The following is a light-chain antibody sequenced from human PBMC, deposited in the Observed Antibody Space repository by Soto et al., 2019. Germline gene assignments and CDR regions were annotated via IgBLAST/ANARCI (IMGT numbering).Light chain of an antibody. CDR2: GAS. J-gene: IGKJ1*01. CDR3: QQYGYSMWS. Sequence: EIVLTQSPATLSLSPGERATLSCRASQSVSSSLAWYQQKPGQAPRVIIDGASSRATGIPDRFSGSGSGTEFTLTISRLEPEDFAVYYCQQYGYSMWSFGQGTKV. CDR1: QSVSSS. V-gene: IGKV3-20*01.